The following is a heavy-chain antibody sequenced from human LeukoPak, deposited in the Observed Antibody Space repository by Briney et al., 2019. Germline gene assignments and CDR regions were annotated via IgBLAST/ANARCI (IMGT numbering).Heavy chain of an antibody. V-gene: IGHV3-23*01. D-gene: IGHD3-22*01. J-gene: IGHJ3*02. CDR1: GFTFSSYA. CDR3: AKGTYYDSSGHQSAFDI. Sequence: QTGGSLRLSCAASGFTFSSYAMSWVRQAPGKGLEWVSAISGSGGSTYYADSVKGRFTISRDNSKNTLYLQMNSLRAEDTAVYYCAKGTYYDSSGHQSAFDIWGQGTMVTVSS. CDR2: ISGSGGST.